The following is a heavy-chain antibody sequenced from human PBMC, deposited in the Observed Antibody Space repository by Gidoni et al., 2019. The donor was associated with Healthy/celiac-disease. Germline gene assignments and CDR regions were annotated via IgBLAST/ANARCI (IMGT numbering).Heavy chain of an antibody. CDR1: GGSISSSSYY. CDR3: ARLIAARTAFDY. D-gene: IGHD6-6*01. V-gene: IGHV4-39*07. J-gene: IGHJ4*02. CDR2: IYYSGST. Sequence: QLQLQESGPGLVKPSETLSLTCTVSGGSISSSSYYWGWIRQPPGKGLEWIGSIYYSGSTYYTPSLKSRVTISVDTSKNQFSLKLSSVTAADTAVYYCARLIAARTAFDYWGQGTLVTVSS.